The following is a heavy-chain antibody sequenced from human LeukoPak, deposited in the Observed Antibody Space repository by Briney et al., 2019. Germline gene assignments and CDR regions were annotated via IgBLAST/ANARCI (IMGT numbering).Heavy chain of an antibody. CDR3: ARGSSSSWYVKHVIMFDY. CDR2: IYYSGST. CDR1: GGSISSGGYY. D-gene: IGHD6-13*01. Sequence: SQTLSLTCTVSGGSISSGGYYWSWIRQHPGKGLERIGYIYYSGSTYYNPSLKSRVTISVDTSKNQFSLKLGSVTAADTAVYYCARGSSSSWYVKHVIMFDYWGQGTLVTVSS. J-gene: IGHJ4*02. V-gene: IGHV4-31*03.